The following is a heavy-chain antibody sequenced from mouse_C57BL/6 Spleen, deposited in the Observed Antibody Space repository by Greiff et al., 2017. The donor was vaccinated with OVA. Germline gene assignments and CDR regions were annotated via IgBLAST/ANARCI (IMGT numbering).Heavy chain of an antibody. CDR2: ISYDGSN. Sequence: EVKLMESGPGLVKPSQSLSLTCSVTGYSITSGYYWNWIRQFPGNKLEWMGYISYDGSNNYNPSLKNRISITRDTSKNQFFLKLNSVTTEDTATYYCARDLLTGYFDYWGQGTTLTVSS. J-gene: IGHJ2*01. D-gene: IGHD4-1*01. CDR3: ARDLLTGYFDY. V-gene: IGHV3-6*01. CDR1: GYSITSGYY.